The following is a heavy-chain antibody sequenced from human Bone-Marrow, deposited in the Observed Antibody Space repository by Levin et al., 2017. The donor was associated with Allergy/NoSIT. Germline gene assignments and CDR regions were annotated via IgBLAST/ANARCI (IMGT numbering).Heavy chain of an antibody. V-gene: IGHV3-74*01. CDR1: GFTFSSYW. Sequence: GESLKISCAASGFTFSSYWMHWVRQAPGKGLVWVSRTNSDGTGTIYADSAKGRFTISRDNAKNTLYLQMNSLRAEDTAIYYCVRGRPYGMDVWGQGTTVTVSS. CDR3: VRGRPYGMDV. CDR2: TNSDGTGT. J-gene: IGHJ6*02.